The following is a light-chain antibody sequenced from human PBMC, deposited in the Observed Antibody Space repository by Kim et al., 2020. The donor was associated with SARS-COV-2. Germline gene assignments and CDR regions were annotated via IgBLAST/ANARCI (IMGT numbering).Light chain of an antibody. J-gene: IGLJ1*01. CDR3: GTWDSSLSAHV. Sequence: GQKVTISCSGGDSNIGNFFVSWYQQHPGPAPNPLIYDNDKRRSGIPDRFSASKSGMSATLGISGVQTGDEADYYCGTWDSSLSAHVFGSGTKVTVL. CDR1: DSNIGNFF. CDR2: DND. V-gene: IGLV1-51*01.